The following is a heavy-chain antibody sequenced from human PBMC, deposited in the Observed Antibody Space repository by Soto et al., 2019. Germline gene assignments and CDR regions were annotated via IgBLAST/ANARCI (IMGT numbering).Heavy chain of an antibody. J-gene: IGHJ4*02. CDR1: GFTFSTYA. CDR3: ARPRIGSAGAKLDY. Sequence: EVQLLESGGDLVQPGGSLRLSCAASGFTFSTYAMSWVRQAPGKGLEWVSSVTGSGDTTYYADSVKGRFTISRDNSQNTLSLQLNSLRVEDTAVYYCARPRIGSAGAKLDYWRQGTLVTVSS. CDR2: VTGSGDTT. V-gene: IGHV3-23*01. D-gene: IGHD1-1*01.